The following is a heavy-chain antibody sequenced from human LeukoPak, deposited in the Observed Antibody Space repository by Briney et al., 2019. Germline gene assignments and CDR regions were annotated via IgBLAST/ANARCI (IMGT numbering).Heavy chain of an antibody. CDR2: ISSSSSTI. Sequence: GGSLRLSCAASGFTFSSYSMNWVRQAPGKGLEWVSYISSSSSTIYYADSVKGRFTISRDNSKNTLDLQMNSLRAEDTAVYYCAKDVGGATRFLDYWGQGTLVTVSS. CDR3: AKDVGGATRFLDY. D-gene: IGHD1-26*01. CDR1: GFTFSSYS. J-gene: IGHJ4*02. V-gene: IGHV3-48*01.